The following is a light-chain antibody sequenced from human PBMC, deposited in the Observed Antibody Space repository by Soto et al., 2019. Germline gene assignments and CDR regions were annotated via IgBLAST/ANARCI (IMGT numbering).Light chain of an antibody. Sequence: QSVLTQAPSASGTLGQRVTISCSGSSSNIGTGFVYWYQQFPGAAPRLLIYTTNQRPSGVPDRFSASKSGASASLAISGLRPEDEADYYCAGWDDNVRGWVFGAGTQLTVL. J-gene: IGLJ7*01. CDR2: TTN. CDR3: AGWDDNVRGWV. CDR1: SSNIGTGF. V-gene: IGLV1-47*02.